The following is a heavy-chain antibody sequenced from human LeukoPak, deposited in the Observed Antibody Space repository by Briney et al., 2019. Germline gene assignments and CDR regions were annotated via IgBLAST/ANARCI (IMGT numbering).Heavy chain of an antibody. CDR1: GYTFTSYG. J-gene: IGHJ4*02. CDR3: PGSSGGDAKVDY. V-gene: IGHV1-18*01. D-gene: IGHD3-22*01. CDR2: ISAYNGNT. Sequence: ASVNVSCKSSGYTFTSYGISWVRQAPGQGLEWMGWISAYNGNTNYAHKLQGRVTMNTDTSTSTAYMALKNLRSDETPGYYLPGSSGGDAKVDYWGQGTLVTVSS.